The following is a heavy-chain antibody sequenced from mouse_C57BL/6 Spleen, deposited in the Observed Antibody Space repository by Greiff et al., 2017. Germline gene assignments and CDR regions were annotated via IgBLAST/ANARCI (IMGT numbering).Heavy chain of an antibody. CDR3: ARSDWDGEDY. D-gene: IGHD4-1*01. J-gene: IGHJ2*01. V-gene: IGHV1-82*01. CDR1: GYAFSSSW. CDR2: IYPGDGDT. Sequence: VQLQQSGPELVKPGASVKISCKASGYAFSSSWMNWVKQRPGKGLEWIGRIYPGDGDTNYNGKFKGKATLTADKSSSTAYMQLNSLTSEDSAVYFCARSDWDGEDYWGQGTTLTVSS.